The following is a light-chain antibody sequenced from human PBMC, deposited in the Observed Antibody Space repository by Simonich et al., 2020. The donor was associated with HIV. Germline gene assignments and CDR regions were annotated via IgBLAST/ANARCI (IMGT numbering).Light chain of an antibody. CDR1: QRISSSF. V-gene: IGKV3D-20*01. Sequence: EIVLTQSPGTLSLSPGERATLSCRASQRISSSFLAWYQQKPGLAPRLLIYDASTRATGIPDRFSGSGSGTDYTLTISRLEPEDFAVYYCQQYNNWPETLTFGGGTKVEI. J-gene: IGKJ4*01. CDR3: QQYNNWPETLT. CDR2: DAS.